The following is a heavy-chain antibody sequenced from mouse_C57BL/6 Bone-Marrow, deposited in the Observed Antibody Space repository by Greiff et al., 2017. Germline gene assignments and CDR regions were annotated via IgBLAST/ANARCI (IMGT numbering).Heavy chain of an antibody. CDR2: INPYNGGT. J-gene: IGHJ2*01. D-gene: IGHD1-1*01. CDR3: ARERNYYGSVDD. Sequence: VQLQQSGPVLVKPGASVKMSCKASGYTFTDYYMNWVKQSHGKSLEWIGVINPYNGGTSYNQKFKGKATLTVDKSSSTAYMELSSLTSEDSAVYYCARERNYYGSVDDWGQGTTLTVS. V-gene: IGHV1-19*01. CDR1: GYTFTDYY.